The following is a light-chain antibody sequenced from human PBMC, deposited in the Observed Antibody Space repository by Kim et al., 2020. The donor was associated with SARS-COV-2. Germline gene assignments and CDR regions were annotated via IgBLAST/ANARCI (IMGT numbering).Light chain of an antibody. Sequence: GQRVTISCSGRYSNIETNTVNWYQQVPGTAPKLLVYSSNQRPSGVPDRFSGSKSGTSASLAISGLQSDDEADYYCGAWDNSLNGWVFGGGTQLTVL. J-gene: IGLJ3*02. CDR2: SSN. CDR3: GAWDNSLNGWV. CDR1: YSNIETNT. V-gene: IGLV1-44*01.